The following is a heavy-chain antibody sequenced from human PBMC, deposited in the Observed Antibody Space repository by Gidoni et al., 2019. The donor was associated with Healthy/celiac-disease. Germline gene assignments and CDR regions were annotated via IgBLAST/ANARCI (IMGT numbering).Heavy chain of an antibody. CDR1: GFPFSSYW. V-gene: IGHV3-7*03. CDR2: IKQDGSEK. J-gene: IGHJ4*02. D-gene: IGHD5-12*01. Sequence: EVQLVESGGGLVQPGGSLRPSCAASGFPFSSYWMSWVRQAPGKGLEWVANIKQDGSEKYYVDSVKGRFTISRDNAKNSLYLQMNSLRAEDTAVYYCAREEKISGYGLSPDFWGQGTLVTVSS. CDR3: AREEKISGYGLSPDF.